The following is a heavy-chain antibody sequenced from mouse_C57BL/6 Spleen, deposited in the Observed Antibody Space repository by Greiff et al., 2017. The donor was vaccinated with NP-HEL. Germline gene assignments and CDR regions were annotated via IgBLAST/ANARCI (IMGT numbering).Heavy chain of an antibody. CDR2: IDPENGDT. CDR3: TTSRGTAWYFDV. V-gene: IGHV14-4*01. CDR1: GFNIKDDY. Sequence: VQLPQSGAELVRPGASVKLSCTASGFNIKDDYMHWVKQRPEQGLEWIGWIDPENGDTEYASQFKGKATITADTSSNTAYLQLSSLTSEDTAVYCRTTSRGTAWYFDVWGTGTTVTVAS. D-gene: IGHD3-1*01. J-gene: IGHJ1*03.